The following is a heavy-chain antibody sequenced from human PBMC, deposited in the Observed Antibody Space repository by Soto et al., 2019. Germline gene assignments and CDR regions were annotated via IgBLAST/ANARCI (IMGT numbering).Heavy chain of an antibody. D-gene: IGHD3-3*01. J-gene: IGHJ3*02. V-gene: IGHV3-30*18. Sequence: GGSLRLSCAASGFTFSSYGMHWVRQAPGKGLEWVAVISYDGSNKYYADSVKGRFTISRDNSKNTLYLQMNSLRAEDTAVYYCAKQKPYYDFLSGDFAFDIWGQGTMVTVSS. CDR1: GFTFSSYG. CDR2: ISYDGSNK. CDR3: AKQKPYYDFLSGDFAFDI.